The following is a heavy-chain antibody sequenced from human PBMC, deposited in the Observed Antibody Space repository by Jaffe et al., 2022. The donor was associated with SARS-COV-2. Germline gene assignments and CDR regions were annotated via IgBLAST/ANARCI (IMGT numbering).Heavy chain of an antibody. Sequence: EVQLVESGGGLVQPGRSLRLSCAASGFTFDDYAMHWVRQAPGKGLEWVSGISWNSGSIGYADSVKGRFTISRDNAKNSLYLQMNSLRAEDTALYYCAKALYSGYGGDFDYWGQGTLVTVSS. CDR3: AKALYSGYGGDFDY. CDR2: ISWNSGSI. V-gene: IGHV3-9*01. CDR1: GFTFDDYA. D-gene: IGHD5-12*01. J-gene: IGHJ4*02.